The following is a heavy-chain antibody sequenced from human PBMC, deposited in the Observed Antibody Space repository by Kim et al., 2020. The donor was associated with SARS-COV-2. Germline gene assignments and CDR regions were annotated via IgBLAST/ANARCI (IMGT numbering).Heavy chain of an antibody. J-gene: IGHJ4*02. V-gene: IGHV3-23*01. CDR3: AKDRVKGDGDWDFDY. D-gene: IGHD4-17*01. Sequence: GGSLRLSCEASGFTFSSYTMSWVRQAPGKGLEWVSGVDFRGGTYYVGSVKGRFTISRDNSKNTLYLQMNSLRAEDTAVYYCAKDRVKGDGDWDFDYWGQGTLVTVSS. CDR1: GFTFSSYT. CDR2: VDFRGGT.